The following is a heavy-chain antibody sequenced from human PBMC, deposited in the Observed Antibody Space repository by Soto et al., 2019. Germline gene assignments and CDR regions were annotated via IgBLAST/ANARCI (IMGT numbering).Heavy chain of an antibody. CDR1: GFSLSTSGVG. J-gene: IGHJ4*02. CDR3: AHTTKRKLAYCRGGSCYDFDY. Sequence: QITLKESGPTLVKPTQTLTLTCTFSGFSLSTSGVGVGWIRQPPGKALEWLALIYWDADKRYSPSLKSRLTITKDTSKNQVVLTMTNRDPVDTATYYCAHTTKRKLAYCRGGSCYDFDYWGQGTLVTVSS. CDR2: IYWDADK. V-gene: IGHV2-5*02. D-gene: IGHD2-15*01.